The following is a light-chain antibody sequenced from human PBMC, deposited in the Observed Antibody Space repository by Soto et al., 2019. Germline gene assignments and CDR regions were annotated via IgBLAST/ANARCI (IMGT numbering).Light chain of an antibody. CDR2: GAS. Sequence: EIVMTQSPATLSVSPGERATLSCRASQSVSSNLAWYQQKPGQAPRLLIYGASTRATGIPARFSGSRSGTEFTLTISSLQSEDFAVYYCQQYHNWPYTFGQGTKLEIK. CDR3: QQYHNWPYT. J-gene: IGKJ2*01. V-gene: IGKV3-15*01. CDR1: QSVSSN.